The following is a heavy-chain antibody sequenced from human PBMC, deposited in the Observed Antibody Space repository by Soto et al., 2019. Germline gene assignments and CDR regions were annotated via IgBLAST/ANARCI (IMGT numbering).Heavy chain of an antibody. CDR1: GFTFSSYS. J-gene: IGHJ6*02. D-gene: IGHD2-2*02. Sequence: EVQLVESGGGLVKPGGSLRLSCAASGFTFSSYSMNWVRQAPGKGLEWVSSISSSSSYIYYADSVKGRFTISRENNKKSLYLQMNSLRDEDTAVYYCERDRCSSTSCYTPPYYYYGMDVWGQGTTVTVSS. CDR3: ERDRCSSTSCYTPPYYYYGMDV. CDR2: ISSSSSYI. V-gene: IGHV3-21*01.